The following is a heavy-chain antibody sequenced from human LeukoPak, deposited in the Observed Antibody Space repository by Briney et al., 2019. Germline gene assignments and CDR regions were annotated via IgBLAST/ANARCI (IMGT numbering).Heavy chain of an antibody. CDR1: GFTFSSYW. D-gene: IGHD1-26*01. V-gene: IGHV3-74*01. CDR2: IDTDGSFT. CDR3: IRGTVGAPGNDY. Sequence: PGGSLRLSCAASGFTFSSYWMHWVRQAPGKGLVWVSRIDTDGSFTSYADSVRGRFTISSDNAKNTLYLQMSSLRAEDTAVYYCIRGTVGAPGNDYWGQGTLVTVSS. J-gene: IGHJ4*02.